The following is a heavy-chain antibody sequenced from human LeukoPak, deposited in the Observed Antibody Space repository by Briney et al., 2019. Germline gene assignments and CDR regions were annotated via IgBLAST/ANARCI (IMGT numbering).Heavy chain of an antibody. D-gene: IGHD3-16*01. Sequence: GRSLRLSCGASGFTFSSYGMHWVRQAPGKGLEWVAVVSYDGSTKYYADSVKGRFTISRDNSKNTVYLQMNSLRAEDTAVYYCAKRGRTWDLESWGQGTLLTVSS. CDR3: AKRGRTWDLES. V-gene: IGHV3-33*06. CDR2: VSYDGSTK. J-gene: IGHJ4*02. CDR1: GFTFSSYG.